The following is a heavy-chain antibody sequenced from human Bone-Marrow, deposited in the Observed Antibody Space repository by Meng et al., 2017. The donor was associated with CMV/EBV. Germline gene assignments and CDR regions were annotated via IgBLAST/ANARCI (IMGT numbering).Heavy chain of an antibody. CDR1: GGTFTGYY. D-gene: IGHD2-2*02. CDR2: INPDSGGT. J-gene: IGHJ4*02. CDR3: ASDYCDTTTCYS. Sequence: ASVKVSCKASGGTFTGYYMHWVRQAPGQGLEWMGWINPDSGGTNYAQNFQGRVTMTRDTSISTAYMELSRLRSDDTAVYYCASDYCDTTTCYSWGQGTLVTVSS. V-gene: IGHV1-2*02.